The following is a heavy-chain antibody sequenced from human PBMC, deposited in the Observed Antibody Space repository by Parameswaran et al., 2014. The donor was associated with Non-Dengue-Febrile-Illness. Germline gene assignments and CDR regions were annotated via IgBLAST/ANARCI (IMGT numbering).Heavy chain of an antibody. V-gene: IGHV4-38-2*01. CDR1: GYSISSGYY. CDR3: ARQKRYWSGYSYYYYYYMDV. J-gene: IGHJ6*03. D-gene: IGHD3-3*01. CDR2: IYHSGST. Sequence: SETLSLTCAVSGYSISSGYYWGWIRQPPGKGLEWIGSIYHSGSTYYNPSLKSRVTISVDTSKNQFSLKLSSVTAADTAVYYCARQKRYWSGYSYYYYYYMDVWGKGTTVTVSS.